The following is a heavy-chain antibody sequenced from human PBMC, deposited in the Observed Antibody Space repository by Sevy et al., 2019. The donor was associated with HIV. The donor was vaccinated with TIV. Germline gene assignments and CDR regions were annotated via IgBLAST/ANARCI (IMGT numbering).Heavy chain of an antibody. D-gene: IGHD3-16*01. Sequence: GGSLRLSCAASGFTFSSYAMSWVRQAPGKGLEWVSAISGSGGSTYYADSVKGRFTISRDNAKNTQFLQMDSLRVEATAVYNCENGRVLSRLGEDQFYFDYWGQGTLVTVSS. CDR2: ISGSGGST. V-gene: IGHV3-23*01. J-gene: IGHJ4*02. CDR3: ENGRVLSRLGEDQFYFDY. CDR1: GFTFSSYA.